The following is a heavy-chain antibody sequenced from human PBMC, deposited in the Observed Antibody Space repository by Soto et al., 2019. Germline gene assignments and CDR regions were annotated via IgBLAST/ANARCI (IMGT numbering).Heavy chain of an antibody. D-gene: IGHD2-2*01. CDR2: INPQTGGT. J-gene: IGHJ6*02. Sequence: ASVKLTCKASGGTFTGYYIHWVREAPGQGLEWMGWINPQTGGTSYAQKFQGRVTLSRDTSINTDYLELSRLRFDDAAVYFCAILRYQVISDCTDVRGQGTSAT. CDR1: GGTFTGYY. V-gene: IGHV1-2*02. CDR3: AILRYQVISDCTDV.